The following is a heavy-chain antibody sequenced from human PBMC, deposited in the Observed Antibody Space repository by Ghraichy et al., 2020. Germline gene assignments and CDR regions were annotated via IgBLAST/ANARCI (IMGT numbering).Heavy chain of an antibody. D-gene: IGHD6-13*01. CDR1: GGSISSYY. Sequence: SETLSLTCTVSGGSISSYYWSWIRQPPGKGLEWIGYIYYSGSTNYNPSLKSRVTISVDTSKNQFSLKLSSVTAADTAVYYCARVQQQLGIYYYSYYMDVWGKGTTVTVSS. CDR3: ARVQQQLGIYYYSYYMDV. J-gene: IGHJ6*03. V-gene: IGHV4-59*01. CDR2: IYYSGST.